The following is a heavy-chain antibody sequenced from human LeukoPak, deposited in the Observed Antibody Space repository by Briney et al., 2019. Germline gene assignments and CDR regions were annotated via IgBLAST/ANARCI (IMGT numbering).Heavy chain of an antibody. V-gene: IGHV4-39*07. CDR2: IDSSGNT. Sequence: SETLSLTCTVSGGSISSSGYYWGWIRQPPGKGLEYFASIDSSGNTYYNPSLQSRVTISADTSRNQFSLRLSSVTAADTAVYYCTRDRGQWVVAHWGQGTLVTASS. D-gene: IGHD6-19*01. J-gene: IGHJ4*02. CDR1: GGSISSSGYY. CDR3: TRDRGQWVVAH.